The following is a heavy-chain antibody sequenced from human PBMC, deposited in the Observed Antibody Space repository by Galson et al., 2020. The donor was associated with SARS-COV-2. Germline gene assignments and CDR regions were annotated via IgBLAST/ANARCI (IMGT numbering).Heavy chain of an antibody. V-gene: IGHV1-69*13. Sequence: SVKVSCKASGGTFSSYAISWVRQAPGQGLEWMGRIIPIFGTANYAQKFQGRVTITADESTSTAYMELSSLRSEDTAVYYCARSGEGELQAGYYYYYMDVWGKGTTVTISS. D-gene: IGHD1-26*01. CDR3: ARSGEGELQAGYYYYYMDV. J-gene: IGHJ6*03. CDR2: IIPIFGTA. CDR1: GGTFSSYA.